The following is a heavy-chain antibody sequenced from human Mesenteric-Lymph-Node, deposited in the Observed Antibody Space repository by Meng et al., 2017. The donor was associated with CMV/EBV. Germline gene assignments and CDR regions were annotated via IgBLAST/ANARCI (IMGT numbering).Heavy chain of an antibody. V-gene: IGHV3-30*04. CDR3: ARDRGVVVPAAKSYYYYYGMDV. CDR1: GFTFSSYA. J-gene: IGHJ6*02. CDR2: ISYDGSNK. D-gene: IGHD2-2*01. Sequence: GGSLRLSCAVSGFTFSSYAMHWVRQAPGKGLEWVAVISYDGSNKYYADSVKGRFTISRDNSKNTLYLQMNSLRAEDTAVYYCARDRGVVVPAAKSYYYYYGMDVWGQGTTVTVSS.